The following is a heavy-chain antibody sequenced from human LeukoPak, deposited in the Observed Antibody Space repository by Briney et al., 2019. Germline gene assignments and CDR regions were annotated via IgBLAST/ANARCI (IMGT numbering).Heavy chain of an antibody. D-gene: IGHD1-26*01. J-gene: IGHJ4*02. CDR1: GFTFNNFW. CDR2: INNKGTET. Sequence: PGGSLRLSCAASGFTFNNFWMHWVRQAPGQGLVWVSRINNKGTETVYADSVKGRFTISRDNSKNTLYLQMNSLRAEDTAVYFCTTWVGAHFDFWGQGTLVTVSP. CDR3: TTWVGAHFDF. V-gene: IGHV3-74*01.